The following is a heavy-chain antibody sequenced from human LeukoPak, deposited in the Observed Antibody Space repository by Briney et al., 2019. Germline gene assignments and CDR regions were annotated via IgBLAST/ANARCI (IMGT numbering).Heavy chain of an antibody. Sequence: GASVKVSCKPSGYTFTSYGINWVRQAPGQGLEWMGRISAHNGNANYAQKFQGRVTMTTDTLATTAYMELRSLRSEDTAVYYCARVSSGWYHPYYFDYWGQGTLVTVSS. CDR1: GYTFTSYG. V-gene: IGHV1-18*01. CDR3: ARVSSGWYHPYYFDY. CDR2: ISAHNGNA. J-gene: IGHJ4*02. D-gene: IGHD6-19*01.